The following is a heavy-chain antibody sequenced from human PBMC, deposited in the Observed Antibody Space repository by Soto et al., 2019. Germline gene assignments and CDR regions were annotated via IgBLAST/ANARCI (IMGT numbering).Heavy chain of an antibody. D-gene: IGHD4-17*01. J-gene: IGHJ4*02. CDR2: IIPILGIA. CDR1: GGTFSSYT. CDR3: ASDGKYCDYVLGDY. Sequence: QVQLVQSGAEVKKPGSSVKVSCKASGGTFSSYTISWVRQAPGQGLEWMGRIIPILGIANYAQKFQGRVTITADKSTSTAYMELSRLRSEDTAVYYCASDGKYCDYVLGDYWGQGTLVTVSS. V-gene: IGHV1-69*02.